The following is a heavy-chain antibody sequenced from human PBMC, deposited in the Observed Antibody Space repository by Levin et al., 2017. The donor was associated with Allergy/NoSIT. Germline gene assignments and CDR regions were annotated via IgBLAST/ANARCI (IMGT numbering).Heavy chain of an antibody. V-gene: IGHV3-48*01. CDR1: GFTFSGYS. J-gene: IGHJ3*02. CDR2: ISTSGTTT. CDR3: AGGYNTYPDAFDI. Sequence: VASVKVSCVASGFTFSGYSMSWVRQAPGKGLEWVSYISTSGTTTYYADSLKGRFSISRDNAKNSLYLQMNSLRAEDTALYYCAGGYNTYPDAFDIWGQGTMVTVSS. D-gene: IGHD5-12*01.